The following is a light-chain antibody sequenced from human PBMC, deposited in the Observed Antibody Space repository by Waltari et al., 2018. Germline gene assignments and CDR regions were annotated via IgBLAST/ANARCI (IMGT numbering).Light chain of an antibody. CDR3: QQRSDWLT. Sequence: EVVLTQSPAILSLSPGERATLSCRASQSVRTFVARYQQKPGQAPRLLIYDASNRATGIPARFSGSGSGTDFTLTISSLEPEDFAVYYCQQRSDWLTFGGGTRVEIK. V-gene: IGKV3-11*01. CDR2: DAS. J-gene: IGKJ4*01. CDR1: QSVRTF.